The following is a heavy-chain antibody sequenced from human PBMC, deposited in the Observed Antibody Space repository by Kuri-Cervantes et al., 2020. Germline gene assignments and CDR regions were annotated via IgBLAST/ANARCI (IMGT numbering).Heavy chain of an antibody. CDR1: GFTFSSYV. D-gene: IGHD3-10*01. J-gene: IGHJ4*02. V-gene: IGHV3-30*14. Sequence: GESLKISCAASGFTFSSYVMHWVRQAPGKGLEWVAVISYDGSNKYYADPVKGRFTISRDNSKNTLYLQMNSLRAEDTAVYYCARMGMGSVMVRGVRSHYYFDYWGQGTLVTVSS. CDR2: ISYDGSNK. CDR3: ARMGMGSVMVRGVRSHYYFDY.